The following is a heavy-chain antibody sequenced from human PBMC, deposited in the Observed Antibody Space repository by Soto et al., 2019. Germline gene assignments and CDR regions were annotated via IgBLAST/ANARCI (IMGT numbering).Heavy chain of an antibody. J-gene: IGHJ3*02. CDR3: AGDYDILTARRGSAFDS. CDR2: IYYRGST. Sequence: QLQLQESGPGLVKPSETLSLTCTVSGGSISSSSYYWGWLRQPPGKGLERLGSIYYRGSTYYNPSLKRRVTIPGDMSKDQFSVKLSAVTAADTAVYYCAGDYDILTARRGSAFDSWGQGTMGTVSS. D-gene: IGHD3-9*01. V-gene: IGHV4-39*01. CDR1: GGSISSSSYY.